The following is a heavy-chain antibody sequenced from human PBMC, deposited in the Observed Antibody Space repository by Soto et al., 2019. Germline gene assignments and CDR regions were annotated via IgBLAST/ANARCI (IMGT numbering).Heavy chain of an antibody. CDR2: INHSGST. J-gene: IGHJ6*02. V-gene: IGHV4-34*01. CDR3: ARGRYYGSGSYYNPFYCYGMDV. Sequence: QVQLQQWGAGLLKPSETLSLTCAVYGGSFSGYYWSWIRQPPGKGLEWIGEINHSGSTNYNPSLKSRVTISVDTSKNQFSLKLSSVTAADTAVYYCARGRYYGSGSYYNPFYCYGMDVWGQGTTVTVSS. D-gene: IGHD3-10*01. CDR1: GGSFSGYY.